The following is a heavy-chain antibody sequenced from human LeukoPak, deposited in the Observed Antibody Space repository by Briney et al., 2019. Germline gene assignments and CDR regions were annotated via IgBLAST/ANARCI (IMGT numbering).Heavy chain of an antibody. D-gene: IGHD5-24*01. Sequence: SETLSLTCTVSGGSISSYYWSWIRQPPGKGLEWIGYIYYSGSTNYNPSLKSRVTISVDTSKNQFSLKLSSVTAADTAVYYCARTRWLQFDYCYMDVWGKGTTVTVSS. V-gene: IGHV4-59*01. CDR2: IYYSGST. J-gene: IGHJ6*03. CDR3: ARTRWLQFDYCYMDV. CDR1: GGSISSYY.